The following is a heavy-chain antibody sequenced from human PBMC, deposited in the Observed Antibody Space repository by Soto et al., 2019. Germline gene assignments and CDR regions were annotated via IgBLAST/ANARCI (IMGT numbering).Heavy chain of an antibody. Sequence: GGSLRLSCAASGFTFSSYAMHWVRQAPGKGLEYVSAISSNGGSTYYANSVKGRFTISRDNSKNTLYLQMGSLRAEDMAVYYCARAGAFYHAFDIWGQGTMVTVSS. V-gene: IGHV3-64*01. CDR2: ISSNGGST. J-gene: IGHJ3*02. CDR3: ARAGAFYHAFDI. CDR1: GFTFSSYA. D-gene: IGHD3-3*02.